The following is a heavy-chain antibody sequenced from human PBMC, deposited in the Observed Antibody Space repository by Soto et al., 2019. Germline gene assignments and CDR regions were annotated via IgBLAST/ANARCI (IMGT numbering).Heavy chain of an antibody. CDR3: AGHKTVAGPMYYFDY. J-gene: IGHJ4*02. D-gene: IGHD6-19*01. Sequence: QVQLQESGPGLVKPSETLSLTCTVSGGSISSYYWSWIRQPPGKGLEWIGYIYYSGSTNYNPSLKGRVTISVDTSKNQFSLKLSSVTAADTALYYCAGHKTVAGPMYYFDYWGQGTLVTVSS. V-gene: IGHV4-59*08. CDR1: GGSISSYY. CDR2: IYYSGST.